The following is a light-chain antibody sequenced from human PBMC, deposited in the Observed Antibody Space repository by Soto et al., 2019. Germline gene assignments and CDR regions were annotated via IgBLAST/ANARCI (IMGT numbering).Light chain of an antibody. Sequence: QSVLTQPASVSGSPGQSITISCTGTRSDVGGYNLVSWYQHHPRKAPKLVIYEVSERPSGVSYRFSGSKSGNTASLTISGLQAGDEADYYCCSYAGSVDHYVFGTGTKVTDL. J-gene: IGLJ1*01. CDR2: EVS. CDR1: RSDVGGYNL. V-gene: IGLV2-23*02. CDR3: CSYAGSVDHYV.